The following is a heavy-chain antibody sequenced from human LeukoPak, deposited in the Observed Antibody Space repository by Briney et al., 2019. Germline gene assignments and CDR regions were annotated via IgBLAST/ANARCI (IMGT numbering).Heavy chain of an antibody. CDR1: GFTFSSYE. J-gene: IGHJ4*02. Sequence: GGSLRLSCTASGFTFSSYEMNWVRQAPGKGLEWVSHISSSGTIIYYADSVKGRFTISRDNAKNSLYLQMGSLRAEDMAVYYCARSEQQDFGDYEFDYWGQGTLVTVSS. V-gene: IGHV3-48*03. D-gene: IGHD4-17*01. CDR2: ISSSGTII. CDR3: ARSEQQDFGDYEFDY.